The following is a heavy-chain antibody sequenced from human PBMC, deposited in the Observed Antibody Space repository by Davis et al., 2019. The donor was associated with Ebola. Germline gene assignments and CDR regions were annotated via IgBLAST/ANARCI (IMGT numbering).Heavy chain of an antibody. CDR3: AKQGNSGYSYVWVFDY. CDR2: IYYSWGT. D-gene: IGHD5-18*01. CDR1: GDSISSRSFY. Sequence: SETLSLTCTVSGDSISSRSFYWGWIRQPPGKGLEWIGSIYYSWGTYYNPSLKSRVTISVDTSKNQFSLKLSSVNAADTAVYYCAKQGNSGYSYVWVFDYWGQGTLVTVSS. V-gene: IGHV4-39*01. J-gene: IGHJ4*02.